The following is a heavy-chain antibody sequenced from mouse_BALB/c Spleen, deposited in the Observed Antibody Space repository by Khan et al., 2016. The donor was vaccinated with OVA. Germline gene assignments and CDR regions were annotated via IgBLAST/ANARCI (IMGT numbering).Heavy chain of an antibody. D-gene: IGHD1-2*01. J-gene: IGHJ3*01. V-gene: IGHV9-3*02. Sequence: QIQLVQSGPELKKPGETIKISCKASGYTFTNYGMNWVKQAPGKGLKWMGWINTNTGEPTYTEDFKGRFAFSFETSASTAYLQINDLKNGDTATYFWASHYYGPWFAYGGQGTLVTVSA. CDR3: ASHYYGPWFAY. CDR1: GYTFTNYG. CDR2: INTNTGEP.